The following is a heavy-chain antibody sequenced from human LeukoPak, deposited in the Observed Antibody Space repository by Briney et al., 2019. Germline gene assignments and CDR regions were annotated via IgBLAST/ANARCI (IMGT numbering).Heavy chain of an antibody. CDR3: ARINRVAGTRGTFDY. Sequence: GSLRLSCAASGFTFSTYWMTWVRQAPGKGLEWIGEIYHSGSTNYNPSLKSRVTISVDKSKNQFSLKLSSVTAADTAVYYCARINRVAGTRGTFDYWGQGTLVTVSS. CDR2: IYHSGST. CDR1: GFTFSTYW. J-gene: IGHJ4*02. V-gene: IGHV4-4*02. D-gene: IGHD6-19*01.